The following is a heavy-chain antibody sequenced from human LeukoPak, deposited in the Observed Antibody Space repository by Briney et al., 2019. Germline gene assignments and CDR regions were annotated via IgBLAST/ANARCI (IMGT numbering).Heavy chain of an antibody. J-gene: IGHJ4*02. CDR2: ISGSGGST. CDR3: AKAVSYGYHYFDY. Sequence: PGGSLRLSCAASGFTFSSYAMNWVRQAPGKGLEWVSAISGSGGSTYYADSVKGRFTISRDNSKNTLYLQMNSLRAEDTAVYYCAKAVSYGYHYFDYWGQGTLVTVSS. CDR1: GFTFSSYA. D-gene: IGHD5-18*01. V-gene: IGHV3-23*01.